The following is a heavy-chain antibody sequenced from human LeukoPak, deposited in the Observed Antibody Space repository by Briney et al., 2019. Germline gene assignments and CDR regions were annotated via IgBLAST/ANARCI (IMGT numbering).Heavy chain of an antibody. D-gene: IGHD3-22*01. Sequence: PGGSLRLSCGASGFTFSSYEMNWVRQAPGKGLEWVSYISSSGSTIYYSDSVKGRFTISRDNSKNALYLQMNGLRANDTAVYYCGIRDTSDYYVFWGQGTLVTVSS. CDR3: GIRDTSDYYVF. J-gene: IGHJ4*02. CDR2: ISSSGSTI. V-gene: IGHV3-48*03. CDR1: GFTFSSYE.